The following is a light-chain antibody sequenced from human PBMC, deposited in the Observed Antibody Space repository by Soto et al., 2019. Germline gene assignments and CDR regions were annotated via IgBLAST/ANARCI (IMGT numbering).Light chain of an antibody. CDR1: QSVSSN. CDR2: GAS. CDR3: QQYNSWPPLYT. J-gene: IGKJ2*01. Sequence: EIVMTQSPATLSVSPGERATLSCRASQSVSSNLAWYQQKPGQAPRLLIYGASTRATGIPARFSGSGSWTEFTPTISRLQSEDFAVYYCQQYNSWPPLYTFGQGTKLEIK. V-gene: IGKV3-15*01.